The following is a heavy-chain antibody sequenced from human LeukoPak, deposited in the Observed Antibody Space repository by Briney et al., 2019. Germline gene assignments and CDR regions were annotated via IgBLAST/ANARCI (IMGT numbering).Heavy chain of an antibody. CDR2: IYYSGST. V-gene: IGHV4-39*01. CDR3: ASRSSSWYVGYFDY. CDR1: GGSISSSSYY. J-gene: IGHJ4*02. D-gene: IGHD6-13*01. Sequence: PSETLSLTCTVSGGSISSSSYYWGWLRQPPGTGLEWIGSIYYSGSTYYNPSLKSRVTISVDTSKNQFSLKLSSVTAADTAVYYCASRSSSWYVGYFDYWGQGTLVTVSS.